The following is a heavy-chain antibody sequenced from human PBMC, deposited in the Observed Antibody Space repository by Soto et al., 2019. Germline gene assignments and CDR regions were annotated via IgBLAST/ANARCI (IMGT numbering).Heavy chain of an antibody. Sequence: GVLIISFATSVFTFSPDSMNWVLQCPWKGLEWVSSISSSSNKYYADSVKGRFTISRDNSKNTLYLQMNSLRAEDTAVYYGAKDQIAAETPGPRSDYWGQGTRVTVSA. CDR3: AKDQIAAETPGPRSDY. CDR1: VFTFSPDS. J-gene: IGHJ4*02. V-gene: IGHV3-21*01. D-gene: IGHD6-13*01. CDR2: ISSSSNK.